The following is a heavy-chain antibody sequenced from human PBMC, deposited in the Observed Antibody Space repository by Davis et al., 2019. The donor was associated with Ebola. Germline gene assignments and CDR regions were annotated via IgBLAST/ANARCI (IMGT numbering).Heavy chain of an antibody. CDR1: GFTVSSNY. Sequence: PGGSLRLSCAASGFTVSSNYMSWVRQAPGKGLEWVGRIKSKTDGGTTDYAAPVKGRFTISRDDSKNTLYLQMNSLKTEDTAVYYCITGYYDFWSGYYTDYWGQGTLVTVSS. CDR3: ITGYYDFWSGYYTDY. J-gene: IGHJ4*02. CDR2: IKSKTDGGTT. V-gene: IGHV3-15*01. D-gene: IGHD3-3*01.